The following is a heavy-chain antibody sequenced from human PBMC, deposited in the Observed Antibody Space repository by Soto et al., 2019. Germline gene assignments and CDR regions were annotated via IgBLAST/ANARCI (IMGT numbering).Heavy chain of an antibody. V-gene: IGHV3-15*01. J-gene: IGHJ6*02. D-gene: IGHD4-17*01. CDR2: IRSNIDGGTT. Sequence: GGSLRLSCAASGFIFTNAWMSWVRRAPGKGLEWVGRIRSNIDGGTTDYAAPVKGRFTISRDDSTKTLYLQMSSLGTEDTAVYYCTTDPSYMTTYTGGMDVWGPGTTVTVSS. CDR1: GFIFTNAW. CDR3: TTDPSYMTTYTGGMDV.